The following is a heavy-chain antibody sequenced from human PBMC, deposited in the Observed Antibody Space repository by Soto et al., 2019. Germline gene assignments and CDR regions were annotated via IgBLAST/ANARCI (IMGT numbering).Heavy chain of an antibody. CDR2: ISSSGFT. CDR3: VRDCYSSSCFDL. CDR1: GGSITPYY. V-gene: IGHV4-59*01. J-gene: IGHJ4*02. D-gene: IGHD6-13*01. Sequence: QVQLQESGPGLVKPSETPSLTCTVSGGSITPYYWSWIRQPPGKRLEWIGYISSSGFTNYNPSLNSRVTISVDTSKNQFSLKLSSVTAADTAVYYCVRDCYSSSCFDLWGQGTLVTVSS.